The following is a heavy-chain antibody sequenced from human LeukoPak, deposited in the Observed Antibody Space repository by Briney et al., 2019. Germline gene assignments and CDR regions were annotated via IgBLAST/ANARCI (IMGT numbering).Heavy chain of an antibody. CDR2: INPSGGST. D-gene: IGHD5-24*01. CDR3: ARDLRPPVMATFADDAFDI. Sequence: ASVKVSCKASGYTFTSYYMHWVRQAPGQGLEWMGIINPSGGSTSYAQKFQGRVTMTRDTSTSTVYMELSSLRSEDTAVYYCARDLRPPVMATFADDAFDIWGQGTMVTVSS. V-gene: IGHV1-46*01. J-gene: IGHJ3*02. CDR1: GYTFTSYY.